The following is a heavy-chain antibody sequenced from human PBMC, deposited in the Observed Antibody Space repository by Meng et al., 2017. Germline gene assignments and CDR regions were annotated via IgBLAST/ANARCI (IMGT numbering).Heavy chain of an antibody. CDR1: GFTFSNAW. CDR2: IKSKTDGGTT. J-gene: IGHJ4*02. Sequence: GESLKISCAASGFTFSNAWMSWVRRAPGKGLEWVGRIKSKTDGGTTDYAAPVKGRFTISRDDSKNTLYLQMNSLKTEDTAVYYCTTAGYSYDDYWGQGTLVTVSS. D-gene: IGHD5-18*01. V-gene: IGHV3-15*01. CDR3: TTAGYSYDDY.